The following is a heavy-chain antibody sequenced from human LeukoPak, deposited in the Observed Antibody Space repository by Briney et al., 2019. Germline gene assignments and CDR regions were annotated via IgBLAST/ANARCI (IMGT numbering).Heavy chain of an antibody. J-gene: IGHJ4*02. V-gene: IGHV4-59*01. CDR3: ARREKSPYYFDY. CDR2: IYYSGST. CDR1: GGSISSYY. Sequence: PSETLSLTCTVSGGSISSYYWSWIRQPPGKGLEWIGYIYYSGSTNYNPSLKSRVTISVDTSKNQFSPKLSSMTAADTAVYYCARREKSPYYFDYWGQGTLVTVSS.